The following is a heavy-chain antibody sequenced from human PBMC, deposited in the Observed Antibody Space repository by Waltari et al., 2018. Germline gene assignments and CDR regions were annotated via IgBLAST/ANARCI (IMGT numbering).Heavy chain of an antibody. CDR3: AKRGVFGSGSYFKNNWFDS. CDR1: GFTFRTYA. J-gene: IGHJ5*01. V-gene: IGHV3-23*01. Sequence: EVQLLESGGGLVQPGGSLILSCSGSGFTFRTYAMSWVRQAPGKGLEWVSTISGNGGSTYYADSVKGRFTISRDNSKNTLYLQMNSLRAEDTAVYYCAKRGVFGSGSYFKNNWFDSWGQGTLVTVSS. CDR2: ISGNGGST. D-gene: IGHD3-10*01.